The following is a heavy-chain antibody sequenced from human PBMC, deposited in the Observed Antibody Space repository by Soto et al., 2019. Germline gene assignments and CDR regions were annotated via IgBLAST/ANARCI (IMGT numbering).Heavy chain of an antibody. Sequence: ASVKVSCKASGYTFTSYDINWVRQATGQGLKRMGWMNPNSGSTGYAQKLQGRVTMTRDTSISTAYMELSRLRSDDTAVYYCARSTVTISDGDAFDIWGQGTMVTVSS. CDR1: GYTFTSYD. V-gene: IGHV1-8*01. CDR2: MNPNSGST. CDR3: ARSTVTISDGDAFDI. D-gene: IGHD4-17*01. J-gene: IGHJ3*02.